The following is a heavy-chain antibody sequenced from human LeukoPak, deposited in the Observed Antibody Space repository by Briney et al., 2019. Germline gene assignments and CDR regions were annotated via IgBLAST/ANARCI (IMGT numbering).Heavy chain of an antibody. CDR3: ARESYYDGMGYYYYYGMEV. CDR1: GYTFTSYG. Sequence: ASVKVSCKASGYTFTSYGISWVRQAPGQGLEWMGWISAYNGNTNYAQKLQGRVTMTTDTSTSTAYMELRSLRSDDTAVYYCARESYYDGMGYYYYYGMEVWGRGTTVTVSS. J-gene: IGHJ6*02. CDR2: ISAYNGNT. V-gene: IGHV1-18*01. D-gene: IGHD3-22*01.